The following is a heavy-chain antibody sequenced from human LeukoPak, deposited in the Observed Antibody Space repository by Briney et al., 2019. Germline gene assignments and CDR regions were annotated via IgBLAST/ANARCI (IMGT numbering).Heavy chain of an antibody. D-gene: IGHD6-19*01. CDR2: IPYDGSNK. Sequence: PGGSLRLSCAASGFTFSNYAMHWVRQAPGKGLEWVAFIPYDGSNKNYADSVKGRFTISRDNSKNTVYLQMNSLRAEDTAVYYCAKEQAGFFDYWGQGTLVTVSS. CDR1: GFTFSNYA. V-gene: IGHV3-30*02. J-gene: IGHJ4*02. CDR3: AKEQAGFFDY.